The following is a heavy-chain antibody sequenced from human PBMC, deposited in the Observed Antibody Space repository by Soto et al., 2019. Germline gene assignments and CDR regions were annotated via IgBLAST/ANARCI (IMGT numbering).Heavy chain of an antibody. D-gene: IGHD7-27*01. CDR3: ARGPSGDKVEY. J-gene: IGHJ4*02. Sequence: QVQLQESGPGLVKPSQTLSLTCTVSGGSISSVSSCWSWIRQPPDKGLEWIGHIFIGGTTYNNPSLTSRVTMSVDTSKNQCPRQLSSVSAADTAVYYCARGPSGDKVEYWGQGTLVTVSS. CDR2: IFIGGTT. CDR1: GGSISSVSSC. V-gene: IGHV4-30-4*01.